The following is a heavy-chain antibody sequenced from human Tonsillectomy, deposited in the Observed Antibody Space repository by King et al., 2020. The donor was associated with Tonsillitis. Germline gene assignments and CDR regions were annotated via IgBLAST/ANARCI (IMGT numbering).Heavy chain of an antibody. CDR2: IYYSGIT. CDR3: ARGRKDCGGDCYVY. D-gene: IGHD2-21*01. V-gene: IGHV4-59*01. CDR1: GGSISSYY. J-gene: IGHJ4*02. Sequence: QLQESGPGLVKPSETLSLTCTVSGGSISSYYWSWIRQPPGKGLEWIGYIYYSGITNYNPSLKSRVTISVDTSKNQFSLKLSAVTAADTAVYYCARGRKDCGGDCYVYWGQGTLVTVSP.